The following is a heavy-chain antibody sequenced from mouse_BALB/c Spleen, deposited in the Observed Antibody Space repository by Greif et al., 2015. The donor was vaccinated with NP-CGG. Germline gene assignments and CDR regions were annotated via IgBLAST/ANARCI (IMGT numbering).Heavy chain of an antibody. CDR1: GFTFSSFG. CDR3: ARRRYDVGAYYYAMDY. J-gene: IGHJ4*01. Sequence: EVKLMESGGGLVQPGGSRKLSCAASGFTFSSFGMHRVRQAPEKGLEWVAYISSGSSTIYYADTVKGRFTISRDNPKNTLFLQMTSLRSEDTAMYYCARRRYDVGAYYYAMDYWGQGTSVTVSS. CDR2: ISSGSSTI. D-gene: IGHD2-14*01. V-gene: IGHV5-17*02.